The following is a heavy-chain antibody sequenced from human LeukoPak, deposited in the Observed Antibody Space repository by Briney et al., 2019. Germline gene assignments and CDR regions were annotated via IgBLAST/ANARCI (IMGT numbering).Heavy chain of an antibody. CDR3: ARHVHCRGGGCYRYGMDV. V-gene: IGHV4-59*08. CDR1: GGSISSFH. CDR2: ISYSGST. Sequence: SETLSLTCTVSGGSISSFHWSWFRQPPGKGLEWIGHISYSGSTNCNPSLKSRITISVDTSKNQFSLKLSSVTAADTAVYFCARHVHCRGGGCYRYGMDVWGQGTTVTVPS. J-gene: IGHJ6*02. D-gene: IGHD2-15*01.